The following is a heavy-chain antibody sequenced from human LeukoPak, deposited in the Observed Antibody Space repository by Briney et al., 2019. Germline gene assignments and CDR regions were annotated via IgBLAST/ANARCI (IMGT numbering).Heavy chain of an antibody. V-gene: IGHV3-74*01. J-gene: IGHJ4*02. CDR2: INRDGSTI. D-gene: IGHD1-26*01. Sequence: GGSLRLSCEGSGLIFSNHWMSWVRQAPGKGLVWVSRINRDGSTINYADSVRGRFTISRDIAKNTLYLQMNSLRPEDTAVYHCVKDFVGADEFWGQGALVTVSS. CDR1: GLIFSNHW. CDR3: VKDFVGADEF.